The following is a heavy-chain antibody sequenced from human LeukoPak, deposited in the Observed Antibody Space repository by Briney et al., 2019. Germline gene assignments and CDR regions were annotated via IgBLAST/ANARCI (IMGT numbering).Heavy chain of an antibody. Sequence: PGGSLRLSCAASGLTFSSYGMHWVRQAPGKGLEWVAFIRYDGSNKYYADSVKGRFTISRDNSKNTLYLQMNSLRAEDTAVYYCAKGHVDTASDYYYYYYMDVWGKGTTVTVSS. CDR2: IRYDGSNK. D-gene: IGHD5-18*01. V-gene: IGHV3-30*02. CDR3: AKGHVDTASDYYYYYYMDV. CDR1: GLTFSSYG. J-gene: IGHJ6*03.